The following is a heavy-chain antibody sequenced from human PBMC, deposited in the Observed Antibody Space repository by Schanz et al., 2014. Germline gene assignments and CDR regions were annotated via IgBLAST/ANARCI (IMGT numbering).Heavy chain of an antibody. Sequence: EVQLVESGGGLVQPGGSLRLSCTASGFIFSNYGMSWVRQAPGKGLEWVSYISSSSSTIYYADSVKGRFTISRDNAKNSLYLQMNSLRDEDTAVYYCARDYHYYFDLWGRGTLVSVSS. V-gene: IGHV3-48*02. CDR1: GFIFSNYG. J-gene: IGHJ2*01. CDR3: ARDYHYYFDL. D-gene: IGHD1-26*01. CDR2: ISSSSSTI.